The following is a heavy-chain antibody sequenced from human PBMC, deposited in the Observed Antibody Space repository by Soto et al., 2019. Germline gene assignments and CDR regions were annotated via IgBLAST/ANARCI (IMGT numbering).Heavy chain of an antibody. J-gene: IGHJ4*02. CDR2: IYCSGST. Sequence: QLQLQESGPGLVKPSETLSLTCNVSGGSISSRSYYCGWIRQPPGKGLEWIGSIYCSGSTYYNPSLNSLVTISVDTSKNHFSLKLSSVTAADAAVYYCAIQPAYSSGPHFDYWGQGTLFTVAS. CDR3: AIQPAYSSGPHFDY. V-gene: IGHV4-39*01. CDR1: GGSISSRSYY. D-gene: IGHD6-19*01.